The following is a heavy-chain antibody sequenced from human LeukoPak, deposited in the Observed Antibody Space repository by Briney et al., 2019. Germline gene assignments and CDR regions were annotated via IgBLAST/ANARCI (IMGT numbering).Heavy chain of an antibody. V-gene: IGHV4-59*12. CDR3: ARDDQDLDSHAFDI. CDR2: IYYSGST. J-gene: IGHJ3*02. Sequence: PSETLFLTCTVSGGSISSYYWSWIRQPPGKGLEWIGYIYYSGSTNYNPSLKSRVTISVDTSKNQFSLKLSSVTAADTAVYYCARDDQDLDSHAFDIWGQGTMVTVSS. CDR1: GGSISSYY.